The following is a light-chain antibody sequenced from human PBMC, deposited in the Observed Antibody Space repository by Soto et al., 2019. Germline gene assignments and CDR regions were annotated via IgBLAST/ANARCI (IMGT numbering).Light chain of an antibody. V-gene: IGLV2-14*01. CDR1: SSDVGGYNY. Sequence: QSVLTQPASVSGSPGQSITISCTGTSSDVGGYNYVSWYQQHPGKAPKFMIYDVSNRPSGVSNRFSGSKSGNTASLTISGLQAEDEADYYCCSYTTSNTRQIVFGTGTKLNVL. J-gene: IGLJ1*01. CDR2: DVS. CDR3: CSYTTSNTRQIV.